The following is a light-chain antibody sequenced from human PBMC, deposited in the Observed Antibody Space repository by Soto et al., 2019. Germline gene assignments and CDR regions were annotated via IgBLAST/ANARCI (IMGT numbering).Light chain of an antibody. CDR1: PSVSSSY. CDR2: GAS. V-gene: IGKV3D-7*01. J-gene: IGKJ4*01. Sequence: EIVMPQSPAPLYLSPGERATLSCRAIPSVSSSYLSWYQQKTGQAPRLLIYGASTRATGIPARFSGSGSVTDFTLTISSLQPEDFAVYYCQQDYHSLTFGGGPKVEIK. CDR3: QQDYHSLT.